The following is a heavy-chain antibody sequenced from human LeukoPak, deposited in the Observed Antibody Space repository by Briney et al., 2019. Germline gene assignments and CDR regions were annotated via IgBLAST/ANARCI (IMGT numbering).Heavy chain of an antibody. V-gene: IGHV4-4*02. CDR3: ARDVGARLPGY. D-gene: IGHD6-6*01. CDR2: MYHSGNT. Sequence: SGTLSLTCAVSGGSISSNNWWSWVRQPPGKGLEWIGEMYHSGNTNYNPSLKSRVIISVDKSKNQFSLKLNSVTAADTAVYYCARDVGARLPGYWGQGTLVTVSS. J-gene: IGHJ4*02. CDR1: GGSISSNNW.